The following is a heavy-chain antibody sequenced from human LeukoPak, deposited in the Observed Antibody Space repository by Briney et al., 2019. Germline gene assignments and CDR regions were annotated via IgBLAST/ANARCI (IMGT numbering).Heavy chain of an antibody. CDR3: AKDMGDYGSMTYSLFDY. J-gene: IGHJ4*02. D-gene: IGHD3-10*01. CDR2: ISWDGVRT. CDR1: GFTFDDYA. Sequence: PGGSLGLSCAASGFTFDDYAMHWVRQTPGKGLEWVSLISWDGVRTYYADSVKGRFTISRDDSKNSLYLQMNSLRPADTALYYCAKDMGDYGSMTYSLFDYWGQGTLVTVSS. V-gene: IGHV3-43D*03.